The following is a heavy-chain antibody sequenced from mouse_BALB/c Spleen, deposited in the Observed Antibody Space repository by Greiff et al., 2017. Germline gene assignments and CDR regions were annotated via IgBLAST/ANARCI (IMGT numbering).Heavy chain of an antibody. D-gene: IGHD2-3*01. CDR2: IYPGDGDT. Sequence: QVQLKQSGAELVRPGSSVKISCKASGYAFSSYWMNWVKQRPGQGLEWIGQIYPGDGDTNYNGKFKGKATLTADKSSSTAYMQLSSLTSEDSAVYFCAREGDGYYGYWYFDVWGAGTTVTVSS. CDR3: AREGDGYYGYWYFDV. CDR1: GYAFSSYW. V-gene: IGHV1-80*01. J-gene: IGHJ1*01.